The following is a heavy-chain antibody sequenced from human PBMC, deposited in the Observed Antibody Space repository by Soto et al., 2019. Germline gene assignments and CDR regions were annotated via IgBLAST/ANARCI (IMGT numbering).Heavy chain of an antibody. CDR3: AKFSITMIRGVPAFEY. J-gene: IGHJ4*02. Sequence: GGSLRLSCAASGFIFSTYAMSWVRQAPGKGLEWVSSLSVTGDNTYYADSVKGRFTISRDNSKNTLFLQMNSLRAEDTAVYFCAKFSITMIRGVPAFEYWGQGTLVTVS. V-gene: IGHV3-23*01. D-gene: IGHD3-10*01. CDR2: LSVTGDNT. CDR1: GFIFSTYA.